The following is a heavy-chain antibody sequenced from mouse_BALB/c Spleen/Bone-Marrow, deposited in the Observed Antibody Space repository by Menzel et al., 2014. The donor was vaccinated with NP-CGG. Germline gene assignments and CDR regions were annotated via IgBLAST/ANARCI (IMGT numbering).Heavy chain of an antibody. V-gene: IGHV4-1*02. CDR2: INPDSNTI. CDR3: SRLGYYGGFAY. CDR1: GFDFXRYW. D-gene: IGHD2-3*01. J-gene: IGHJ3*01. Sequence: EVQLQQSGGGLVQPGGSLKLSCAASGFDFXRYWMSWVRQAPGKGLEWIGEINPDSNTINYTPSLKDKFIISRDNAKNTLYLQMSKVRSEDTALYYCSRLGYYGGFAYWGQGTLVTVSA.